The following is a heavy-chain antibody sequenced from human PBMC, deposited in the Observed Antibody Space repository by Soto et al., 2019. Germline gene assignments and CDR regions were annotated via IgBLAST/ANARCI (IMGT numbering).Heavy chain of an antibody. CDR3: ARVERGTATTVVDAFDI. CDR1: GGFVSSGSYY. Sequence: QVQLQQRGAGLLKPSETLSLTGAVYGGFVSSGSYYWSWIRQPPGKGLEWIGEMSHSGGTHFNPSLKSRVTISVATSKNHLSRTMSSVTAADTALYYCARVERGTATTVVDAFDIWGPGTMVTVSS. J-gene: IGHJ3*02. CDR2: MSHSGGT. V-gene: IGHV4-34*01. D-gene: IGHD1-1*01.